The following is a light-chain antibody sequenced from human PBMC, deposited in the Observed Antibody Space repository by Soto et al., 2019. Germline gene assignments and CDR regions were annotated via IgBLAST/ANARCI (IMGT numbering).Light chain of an antibody. J-gene: IGLJ1*01. Sequence: QSALTQPASVSGSPGQSITISCTGTSSDVGFSNYVFWYQQHPGKAPKLIISDVSNRPSGVSNRFSGSKSGNTASLTISGLQAEDEADYYCSSYTSSSTDVFGTGTKVT. CDR3: SSYTSSSTDV. V-gene: IGLV2-14*01. CDR1: SSDVGFSNY. CDR2: DVS.